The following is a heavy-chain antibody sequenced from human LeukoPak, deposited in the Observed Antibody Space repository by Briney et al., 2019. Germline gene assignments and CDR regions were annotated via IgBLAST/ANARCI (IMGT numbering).Heavy chain of an antibody. CDR2: IGVSSSLV. J-gene: IGHJ3*01. V-gene: IGHV3-48*01. D-gene: IGHD6-6*01. CDR3: ARSSYSSSSSV. CDR1: GFTFSSYS. Sequence: GGSLRLSCVASGFTFSSYSLNWVRQAPGKGLEWVSYIGVSSSLVRYADSVKGRFTISRDNAKNSLYLQINSLRAEDTAVYYCARSSYSSSSSVWGQGTMVTVSS.